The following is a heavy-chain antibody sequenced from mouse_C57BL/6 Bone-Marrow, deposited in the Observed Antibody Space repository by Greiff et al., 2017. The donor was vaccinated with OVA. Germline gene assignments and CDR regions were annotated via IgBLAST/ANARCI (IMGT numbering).Heavy chain of an antibody. Sequence: EVQLQESGPELVKPGASVKISCKASGYSFTGYYMNWVKQSPEKSLEWIGEINPSTGGTTYNQKFKAKATLTVDKSSSTAYMQLKSLTSEDSAVYYCALDYYFDYWGQGTTLTVSS. V-gene: IGHV1-42*01. CDR2: INPSTGGT. CDR1: GYSFTGYY. J-gene: IGHJ2*01. CDR3: ALDYYFDY.